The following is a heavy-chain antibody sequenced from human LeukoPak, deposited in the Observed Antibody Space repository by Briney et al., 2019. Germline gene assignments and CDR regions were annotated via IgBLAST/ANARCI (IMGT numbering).Heavy chain of an antibody. CDR2: VFFTEGT. Sequence: SETLSLTCSVSGGSIRNHHWTWIRQSPGKGLEWIGHVFFTEGTNYSPSLRGRITISADRSKNQIYLKVGSVTAADTAVYYCASELYHFDRWGQGALVTVSS. CDR1: GGSIRNHH. CDR3: ASELYHFDR. J-gene: IGHJ4*02. D-gene: IGHD2-8*01. V-gene: IGHV4-59*11.